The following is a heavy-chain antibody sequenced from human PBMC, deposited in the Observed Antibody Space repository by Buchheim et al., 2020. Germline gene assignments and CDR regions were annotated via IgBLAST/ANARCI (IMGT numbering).Heavy chain of an antibody. Sequence: QVQLVESGGGVVQPGRSLRLSCAASGFTFRSYGMHWVRQAPGTGLEWVAVIWYDGSNKYYADSVKGRFTISSDNSKNTLYLQMNSLRAEDTAVYYCARGTIDYFDYWGQGTL. J-gene: IGHJ4*02. CDR2: IWYDGSNK. CDR3: ARGTIDYFDY. CDR1: GFTFRSYG. V-gene: IGHV3-33*01. D-gene: IGHD2/OR15-2a*01.